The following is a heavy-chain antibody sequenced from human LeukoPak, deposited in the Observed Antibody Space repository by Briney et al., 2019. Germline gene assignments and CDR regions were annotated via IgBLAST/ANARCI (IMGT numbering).Heavy chain of an antibody. D-gene: IGHD3-16*01. CDR1: GFTFSTYA. CDR3: VKDLPSEGGVDY. CDR2: ISRNGGRT. J-gene: IGHJ4*02. Sequence: GGSLRLSCSASGFTFSTYAMHWVRQAPGKGLEYVSAISRNGGRTYYADSVKGRFTISRDNSKNTLYLQMRAEDTAVYYCVKDLPSEGGVDYWGQGTLVTVSS. V-gene: IGHV3-64D*06.